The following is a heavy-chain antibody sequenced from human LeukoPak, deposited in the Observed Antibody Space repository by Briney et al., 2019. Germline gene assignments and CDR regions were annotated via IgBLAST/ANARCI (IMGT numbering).Heavy chain of an antibody. CDR3: ARGAFGSSWYGACDY. Sequence: PGGSLRLSCAASGCTFSSYAMHWVRQAPGKGLEWVAVISYDGSNKYYADSVKGRFTISRDNSKNTLYLQMNSLRAEDTAVYYCARGAFGSSWYGACDYWGQGTLVTVSS. J-gene: IGHJ4*02. D-gene: IGHD6-13*01. V-gene: IGHV3-30*04. CDR2: ISYDGSNK. CDR1: GCTFSSYA.